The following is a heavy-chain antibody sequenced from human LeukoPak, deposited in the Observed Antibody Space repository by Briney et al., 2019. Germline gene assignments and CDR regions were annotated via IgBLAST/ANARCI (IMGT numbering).Heavy chain of an antibody. V-gene: IGHV3-7*01. CDR2: IKQDGSEK. D-gene: IGHD3-10*01. J-gene: IGHJ6*03. Sequence: GGSLRLSCAASGFTFSSYWMNWVRQAPGKGLEWVANIKQDGSEKYYVDSVKGRFTISRDNAKNSLYLQMNSLRAEDTAVYYCARDGVTMVRGVKVLDYYYYYMDVWGKGTTVTISS. CDR1: GFTFSSYW. CDR3: ARDGVTMVRGVKVLDYYYYYMDV.